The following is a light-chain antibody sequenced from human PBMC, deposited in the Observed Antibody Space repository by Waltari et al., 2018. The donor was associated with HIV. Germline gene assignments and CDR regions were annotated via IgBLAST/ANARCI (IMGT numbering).Light chain of an antibody. CDR1: QSISSW. J-gene: IGKJ5*01. CDR2: RAS. V-gene: IGKV1-5*03. CDR3: QHYDTYPIS. Sequence: DIQMTQSPSTLSASVGDRVTITCRASQSISSWLAWYKQKPGKALNRLIYRASILESGGPSRFSGSGSGKEFTLTINRLQTDDFATYYCQHYDTYPISFGQGTRLEI.